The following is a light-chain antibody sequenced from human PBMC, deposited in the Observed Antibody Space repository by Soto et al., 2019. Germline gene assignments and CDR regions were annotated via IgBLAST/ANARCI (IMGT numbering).Light chain of an antibody. CDR2: AAS. Sequence: DIQMTQSPSSLSASVGDRVTITCRASQSISNYLNWYKKKPGKAPKLLMYAASSLQSGVPSRFSGSGSGTDFTLTISSLQPEDFATYYCQQSYSTPRTFGQGTKVDIK. CDR3: QQSYSTPRT. V-gene: IGKV1-39*01. CDR1: QSISNY. J-gene: IGKJ1*01.